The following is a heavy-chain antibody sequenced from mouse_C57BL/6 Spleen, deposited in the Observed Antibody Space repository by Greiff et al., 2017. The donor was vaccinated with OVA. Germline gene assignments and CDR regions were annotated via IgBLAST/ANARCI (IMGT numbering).Heavy chain of an antibody. Sequence: EVQLQQSGTVLARPGASVKMSCTTSGYTFTSYWMHWVKQRPGQGLEWIGAIYPGNSDTSYNQKFKGKAKLTAVTSASTAYMELSSLTNEDSAVYYCTRSRFYGSTWFAYWGQGTLVTVSA. CDR2: IYPGNSDT. CDR1: GYTFTSYW. V-gene: IGHV1-5*01. J-gene: IGHJ3*01. CDR3: TRSRFYGSTWFAY. D-gene: IGHD1-1*01.